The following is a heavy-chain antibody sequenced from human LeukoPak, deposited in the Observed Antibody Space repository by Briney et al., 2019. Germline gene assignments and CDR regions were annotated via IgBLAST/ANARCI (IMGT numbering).Heavy chain of an antibody. D-gene: IGHD4-17*01. Sequence: PGGSLRLSCAASGFTFSSYAMSWVRQAPGKGLEWVAVISYDGSNKYYADSVKGRFTISRDNSKNTLYLQMNSLRAEDTAVYYCARGGGDYGDEYFQHWGQGTLVTVSS. V-gene: IGHV3-30*04. J-gene: IGHJ1*01. CDR1: GFTFSSYA. CDR2: ISYDGSNK. CDR3: ARGGGDYGDEYFQH.